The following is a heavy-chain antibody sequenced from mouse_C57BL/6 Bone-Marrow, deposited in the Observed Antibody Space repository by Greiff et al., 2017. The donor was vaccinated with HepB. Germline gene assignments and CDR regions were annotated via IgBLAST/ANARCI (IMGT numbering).Heavy chain of an antibody. Sequence: VQLVESGAELVRPGASVTLSCKASGYTFTDYEMHWVKQTPVHGLEWIGAIDPETGGTAYNQKFKGKAILTADKSSSTAYMELRSLTSEDSAVYYFRQLRLRGYYAMDYWGQGTSVTVSS. CDR3: RQLRLRGYYAMDY. CDR2: IDPETGGT. V-gene: IGHV1-15*01. CDR1: GYTFTDYE. J-gene: IGHJ4*01. D-gene: IGHD3-2*02.